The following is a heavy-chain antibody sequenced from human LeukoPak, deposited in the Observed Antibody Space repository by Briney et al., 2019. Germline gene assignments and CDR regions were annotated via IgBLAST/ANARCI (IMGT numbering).Heavy chain of an antibody. D-gene: IGHD3-22*01. J-gene: IGHJ6*03. V-gene: IGHV1-8*01. CDR2: MNPNSGNT. CDR1: GYTFTSYD. CDR3: ARGRDYYDSSGYFRSIYYYYMDV. Sequence: GASVKVSCKASGYTFTSYDINWVRQATGQGLEWMGWMNPNSGNTGYAQKFQGRVTMTRNTSISTAYMELSSLRSEDTAVYYCARGRDYYDSSGYFRSIYYYYMDVWGKGTTVTVSS.